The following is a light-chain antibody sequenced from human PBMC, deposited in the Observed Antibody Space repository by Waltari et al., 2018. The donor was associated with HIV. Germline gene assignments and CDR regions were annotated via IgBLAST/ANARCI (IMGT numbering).Light chain of an antibody. Sequence: DVVMTQSPLSLPVTLGQPASISCRSSQSLVHSDGNTYLNWFQQRPGQSPRRLIYKVSNRDSGVPDRFSGSGSGSDFTLKISRVEAEDVGVYYCMQGIDWPMYTFGQGTKLEIK. CDR2: KVS. CDR3: MQGIDWPMYT. V-gene: IGKV2-30*02. CDR1: QSLVHSDGNTY. J-gene: IGKJ2*01.